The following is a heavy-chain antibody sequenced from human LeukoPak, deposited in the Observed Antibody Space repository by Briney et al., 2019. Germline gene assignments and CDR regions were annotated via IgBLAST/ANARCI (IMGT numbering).Heavy chain of an antibody. CDR3: AKEGSSGWVPNY. Sequence: ASVKVSCKASGYTFTDYYIHWVRQAPGQGLEWMSWINPKNGDTNFAQKFQGRVTMTRDTSISTPYMELSRLRSDDTAVYYCAKEGSSGWVPNYWGQGTLVTVSS. CDR2: INPKNGDT. CDR1: GYTFTDYY. J-gene: IGHJ4*02. V-gene: IGHV1-2*02. D-gene: IGHD6-19*01.